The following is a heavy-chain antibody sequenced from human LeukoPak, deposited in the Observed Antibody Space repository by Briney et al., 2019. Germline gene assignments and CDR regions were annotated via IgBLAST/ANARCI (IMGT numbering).Heavy chain of an antibody. Sequence: ASVKVSCKASGYTFTSYAMNRVRQAPGQGLEWMGWINTNTGNPTYAQGFTGRFVFSLDTSVSTAYLQISSLKAEDTAVYCCARARFKQQLVPGDIWGQGTMVTVSS. CDR2: INTNTGNP. D-gene: IGHD6-13*01. J-gene: IGHJ3*02. CDR1: GYTFTSYA. V-gene: IGHV7-4-1*02. CDR3: ARARFKQQLVPGDI.